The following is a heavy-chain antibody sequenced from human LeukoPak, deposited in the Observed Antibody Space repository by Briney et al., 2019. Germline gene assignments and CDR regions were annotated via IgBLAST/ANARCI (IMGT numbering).Heavy chain of an antibody. Sequence: ASVKVSCKASGYTFTGYYMHWVRQAAGQGGEGMGWINPNSGGTNYAQKFQGRVTMTRDTSISTAYMELSRLRSDDTAVYYCARGTVTRIRYYYYYMDVWGKGTTVTISS. CDR2: INPNSGGT. V-gene: IGHV1-2*02. J-gene: IGHJ6*03. CDR1: GYTFTGYY. CDR3: ARGTVTRIRYYYYYMDV. D-gene: IGHD4-17*01.